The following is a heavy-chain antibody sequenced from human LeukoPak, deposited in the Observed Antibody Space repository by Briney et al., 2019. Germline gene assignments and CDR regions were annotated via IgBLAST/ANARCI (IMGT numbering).Heavy chain of an antibody. CDR1: GYTFTSYG. CDR3: ARDLGALSTYYYYGMDV. Sequence: ASVKVSCKASGYTFTSYGISWVRQAPGQGLEWMGWISAYNGNTNYAQKLQGRVTMTTDTSTSTAYMELRSLRSDDTAVYFCARDLGALSTYYYYGMDVWGQGTTVTVSS. J-gene: IGHJ6*02. CDR2: ISAYNGNT. D-gene: IGHD1-26*01. V-gene: IGHV1-18*01.